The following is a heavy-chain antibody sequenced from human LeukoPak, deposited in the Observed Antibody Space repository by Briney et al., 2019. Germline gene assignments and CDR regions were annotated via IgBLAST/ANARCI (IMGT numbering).Heavy chain of an antibody. CDR3: ARLAAVGTFLDY. D-gene: IGHD6-13*01. V-gene: IGHV3-48*02. J-gene: IGHJ4*02. CDR2: MSSSGSPK. Sequence: GRSLRLSCAASGFTFSSHSIIWVRQSPGKGLEWVSYMSSSGSPKYYADSVKGRFTISRDNGKNSLYLQMNSLRDEDTAVYYCARLAAVGTFLDYWGQGTLVTVSS. CDR1: GFTFSSHS.